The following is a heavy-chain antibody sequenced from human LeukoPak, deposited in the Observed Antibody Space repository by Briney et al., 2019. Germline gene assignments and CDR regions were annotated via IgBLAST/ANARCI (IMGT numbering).Heavy chain of an antibody. V-gene: IGHV4-34*01. Sequence: PSETLSLTCAVYGGSFSGYYWSWIRQPPGKGLEWIGEINHSGSTNYNPSLKSRVTISVDTSKNQFSLKLSSVTAADTAVYYCARNSGYYDFWSGPEGYCYYGMDVWGQGTTVTVSS. J-gene: IGHJ6*02. CDR2: INHSGST. CDR3: ARNSGYYDFWSGPEGYCYYGMDV. D-gene: IGHD3-3*01. CDR1: GGSFSGYY.